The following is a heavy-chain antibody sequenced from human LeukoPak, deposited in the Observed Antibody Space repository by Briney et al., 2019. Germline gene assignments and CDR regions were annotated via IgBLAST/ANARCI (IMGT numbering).Heavy chain of an antibody. CDR2: IYYSGST. CDR3: ARDRSDGSGYYGYYFDY. Sequence: PSETLSLTCTVSGGSISSYYWNWIRQPPGKGLEWIGYIYYSGSTNYNPSLKSRVTISVDTSKNQFSLRLSSVTAADTAVYYCARDRSDGSGYYGYYFDYWGQGTLVTVSS. D-gene: IGHD3-22*01. CDR1: GGSISSYY. J-gene: IGHJ4*02. V-gene: IGHV4-59*01.